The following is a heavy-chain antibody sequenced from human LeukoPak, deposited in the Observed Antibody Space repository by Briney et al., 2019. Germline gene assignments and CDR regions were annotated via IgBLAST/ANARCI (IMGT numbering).Heavy chain of an antibody. V-gene: IGHV4-4*02. D-gene: IGHD3-9*01. CDR1: GGSFSSSHW. Sequence: PSETLSLTCAVSGGSFSSSHWWTWVRQFPGKGLEWIGEIYHSGTTNYNPSLKSRVTISVDKSKNQFSLKLSSVTAADTAVYYCARDRGPLRYFDWLPPDDAFDIWGQGTMVTVSS. J-gene: IGHJ3*02. CDR2: IYHSGTT. CDR3: ARDRGPLRYFDWLPPDDAFDI.